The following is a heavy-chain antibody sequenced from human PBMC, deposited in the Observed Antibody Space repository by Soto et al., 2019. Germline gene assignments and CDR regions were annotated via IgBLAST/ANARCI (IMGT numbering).Heavy chain of an antibody. CDR3: AKNGLDNSPSAIDS. V-gene: IGHV3-23*01. CDR2: ITGSGRDT. J-gene: IGHJ4*02. D-gene: IGHD2-8*01. CDR1: GFTFRNNV. Sequence: GGSLRLSCAASGFTFRNNVLSWVRQAPGKGLDLVSGITGSGRDTDYADSVKGRFTISRDNSKNMVFLQMNSLRAEDTALYYCAKNGLDNSPSAIDSWGPGTLVTVAS.